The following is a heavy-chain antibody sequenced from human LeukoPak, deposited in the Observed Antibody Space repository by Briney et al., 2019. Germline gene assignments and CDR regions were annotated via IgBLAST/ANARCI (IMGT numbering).Heavy chain of an antibody. V-gene: IGHV3-30*18. CDR1: GFSFSSYG. D-gene: IGHD3-22*01. CDR3: AKDRYTYYYDSSGYYPDAFDI. CDR2: ISYDGSNK. J-gene: IGHJ3*02. Sequence: GSLRLSCSAAGFSFSSYGIHWVRQAPGKGVEWVAVISYDGSNKYYADSVKGRFTISRDNSKNTLYLQMNSLRAEDTAVYYCAKDRYTYYYDSSGYYPDAFDIWGQGTMVTVYS.